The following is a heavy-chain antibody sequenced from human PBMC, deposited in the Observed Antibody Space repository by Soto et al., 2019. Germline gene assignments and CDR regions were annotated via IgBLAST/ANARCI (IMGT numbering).Heavy chain of an antibody. J-gene: IGHJ4*02. D-gene: IGHD3-22*01. CDR1: GCTFSIYA. CDR2: MSRTGDNT. CDR3: AKGQSNSNPLSYFDF. Sequence: GGSLRLSWAASGCTFSIYAVTWVRQYPGKGLEWVSSMSRTGDNTYYADSVKGRFTISRDNSKNTLYLQMTSLRAEDTAIYYCAKGQSNSNPLSYFDFWGPGTLVPVSS. V-gene: IGHV3-23*01.